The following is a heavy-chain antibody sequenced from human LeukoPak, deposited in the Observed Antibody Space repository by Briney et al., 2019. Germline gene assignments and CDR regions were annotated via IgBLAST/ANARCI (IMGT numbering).Heavy chain of an antibody. D-gene: IGHD1-14*01. V-gene: IGHV3-7*01. Sequence: GGSLRLSCVTSGFIFSDYWMGWVRQAPGKGPEWVASIKPDGNEQYYVDSVRGRFTISRDNDKNSIYLQMDSLRDEDTAVYYCARGNRGLSPDYWGQGTLVTVSS. CDR2: IKPDGNEQ. CDR3: ARGNRGLSPDY. J-gene: IGHJ4*02. CDR1: GFIFSDYW.